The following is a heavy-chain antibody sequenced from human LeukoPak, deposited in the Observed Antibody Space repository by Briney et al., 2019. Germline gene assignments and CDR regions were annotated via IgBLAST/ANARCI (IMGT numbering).Heavy chain of an antibody. CDR2: ISAYNGNT. CDR3: AKRGITIFGVVIAEDAFDI. CDR1: GYTFTSYG. Sequence: ASVKVSCKDSGYTFTSYGISWVRQAPGQGLEWMGWISAYNGNTNYAQKLQGRVTMTTDTSTSTAYMELRSLRSDDTAVYYCAKRGITIFGVVIAEDAFDIWGQGTMVTVSS. J-gene: IGHJ3*02. V-gene: IGHV1-18*01. D-gene: IGHD3-3*01.